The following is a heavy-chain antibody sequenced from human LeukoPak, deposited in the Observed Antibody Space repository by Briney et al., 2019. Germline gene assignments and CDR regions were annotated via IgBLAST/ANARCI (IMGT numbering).Heavy chain of an antibody. CDR3: ARGAGVVAATQFDY. D-gene: IGHD2-15*01. CDR2: MNPNSGNT. V-gene: IGHV1-8*01. CDR1: GYTFTSYD. Sequence: ASVKVSCKASGYTFTSYDINWVRQATGQGLEWMGWMNPNSGNTGYARKFQGRVTMTRNTSISTAYMELSSLRSEDTAVYYCARGAGVVAATQFDYWGQGTLVTVSS. J-gene: IGHJ4*02.